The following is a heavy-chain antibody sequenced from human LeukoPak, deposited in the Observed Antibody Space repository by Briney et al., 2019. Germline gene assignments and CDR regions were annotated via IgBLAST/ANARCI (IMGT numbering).Heavy chain of an antibody. J-gene: IGHJ3*02. V-gene: IGHV3-11*01. D-gene: IGHD3-22*01. Sequence: PGGSLRLSCAASGFTFSDYYMSWIRQAPGKGLEWVSYISSSGSTIYYADSVKGRFTISRDNAKNSLYLQMNSLRAEDTAVYYCARAFKSGYYYEERAFDIWGQGTMVTVSS. CDR2: ISSSGSTI. CDR1: GFTFSDYY. CDR3: ARAFKSGYYYEERAFDI.